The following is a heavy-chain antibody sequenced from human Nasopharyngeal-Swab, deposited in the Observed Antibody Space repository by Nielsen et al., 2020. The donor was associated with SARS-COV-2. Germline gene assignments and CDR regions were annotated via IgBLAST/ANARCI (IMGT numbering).Heavy chain of an antibody. CDR1: GFTFSSYA. D-gene: IGHD3-22*01. V-gene: IGHV3-23*01. Sequence: GESLKISCATSGFTFSSYAMSWVRQAPGKGLEWVSAISYTGGRTYHADSVKGRFTISRDNSNSTLYLQMISLRPEDTAIYYCAKGDESSGIFDYWGQGTLVTVSS. CDR3: AKGDESSGIFDY. CDR2: ISYTGGRT. J-gene: IGHJ4*02.